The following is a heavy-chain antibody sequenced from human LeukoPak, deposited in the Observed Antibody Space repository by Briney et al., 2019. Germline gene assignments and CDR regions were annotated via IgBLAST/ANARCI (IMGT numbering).Heavy chain of an antibody. V-gene: IGHV4-59*01. J-gene: IGHJ4*02. CDR2: IYYSGST. Sequence: SETLSLTCTVSGGSISSYYWSWIRQPPGKGLEWIGYIYYSGSTNYSPSLKSRVTISVDTSKNQFSLKLSSVTAADTAVYYCARVSSTSFPDYWGQGTLVTVSS. CDR1: GGSISSYY. D-gene: IGHD2-2*01. CDR3: ARVSSTSFPDY.